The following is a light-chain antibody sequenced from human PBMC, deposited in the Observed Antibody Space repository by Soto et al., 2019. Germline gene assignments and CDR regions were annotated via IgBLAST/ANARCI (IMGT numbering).Light chain of an antibody. Sequence: SVLTQTPSASWTPGQRVTMSCSGLNSNMGRNYVYWYQQVTGTAPKLLMYRNDVRPSGVPDRFTGSKSGTSASLAISGLRSEDEADYYCAVWDNSLNGVAFGAGTKLTVL. CDR2: RND. CDR3: AVWDNSLNGVA. V-gene: IGLV1-47*01. CDR1: NSNMGRNY. J-gene: IGLJ2*01.